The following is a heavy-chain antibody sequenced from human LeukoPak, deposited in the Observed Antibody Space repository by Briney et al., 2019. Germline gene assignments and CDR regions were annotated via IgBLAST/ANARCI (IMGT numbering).Heavy chain of an antibody. Sequence: APVKVSCKASGGTFSSYAISWVRQAPGQGLEWMGGIIPIFGTANYAQKFQGRVTITADESTSTAYMELSSLRSEDTAVYYCARGSLREGSYYYGMDVWGQGTTVTVSS. J-gene: IGHJ6*02. V-gene: IGHV1-69*13. D-gene: IGHD1-26*01. CDR3: ARGSLREGSYYYGMDV. CDR2: IIPIFGTA. CDR1: GGTFSSYA.